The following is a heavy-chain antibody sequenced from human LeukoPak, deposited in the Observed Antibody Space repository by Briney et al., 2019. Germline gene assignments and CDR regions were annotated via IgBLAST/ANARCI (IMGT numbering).Heavy chain of an antibody. CDR1: GGSISSGGYS. J-gene: IGHJ4*02. CDR2: IYYSGST. CDR3: AGVEWRYFDY. Sequence: SETLSLTCTVSGGSISSGGYSWGWIRQHPGKGLEWIGYIYYSGSTYYNPSLKSRVTISVDTSKNQFSLKLSSVTAADTAVYYCAGVEWRYFDYWGQGTLVTVSS. D-gene: IGHD3-3*01. V-gene: IGHV4-31*03.